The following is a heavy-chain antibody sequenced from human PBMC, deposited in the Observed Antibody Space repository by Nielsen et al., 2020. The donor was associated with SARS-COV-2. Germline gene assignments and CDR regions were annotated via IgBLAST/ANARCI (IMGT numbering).Heavy chain of an antibody. CDR3: ARGFRVTGFDY. CDR2: INHSGST. J-gene: IGHJ4*02. CDR1: GGSFSGYY. D-gene: IGHD1-14*01. Sequence: SETLSLTCAVYGGSFSGYYWGWIRQPPGKGLEWIGEINHSGSTNYNPSLKSRVTISVDTSKNQFSLKLSSVTAADTAVYYCARGFRVTGFDYWGQGTLVTVSS. V-gene: IGHV4-34*01.